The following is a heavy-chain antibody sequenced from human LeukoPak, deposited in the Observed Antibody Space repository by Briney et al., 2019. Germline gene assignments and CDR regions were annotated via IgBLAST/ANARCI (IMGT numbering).Heavy chain of an antibody. D-gene: IGHD5-12*01. CDR1: GFTFSSYE. CDR2: ISSIGSTI. V-gene: IGHV3-48*03. CDR3: ARGGRDGYDFDY. Sequence: GGSLRLSCAASGFTFSSYEMNWVRQAPGKGLEWGSYISSIGSTIYYADSVKGRFTISRDNAKNSLYLQMNSLRAEDTAVYYCARGGRDGYDFDYWGQGTLVTVSS. J-gene: IGHJ4*02.